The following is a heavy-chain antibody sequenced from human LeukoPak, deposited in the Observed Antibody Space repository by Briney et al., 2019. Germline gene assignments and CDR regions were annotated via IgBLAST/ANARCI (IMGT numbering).Heavy chain of an antibody. CDR1: GFNFNTYT. J-gene: IGHJ4*02. Sequence: GGSLRLSCAASGFNFNTYTMNWVRQAPGKGLEWVANIKQDGSEKNYVDSVKGRFTISRDNAKNSLFLQMNSLRAEDTAVYYCYCAVEDYWGQGTLVTVSS. V-gene: IGHV3-7*01. CDR2: IKQDGSEK. CDR3: YCAVEDY. D-gene: IGHD2-15*01.